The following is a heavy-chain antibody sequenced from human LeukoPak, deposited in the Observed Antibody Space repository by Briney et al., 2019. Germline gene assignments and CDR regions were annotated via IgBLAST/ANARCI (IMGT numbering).Heavy chain of an antibody. V-gene: IGHV3-23*01. CDR3: ARDNTIRGGNAFDI. J-gene: IGHJ3*02. CDR1: GFTFSSYA. CDR2: ISSSGGTT. D-gene: IGHD3-9*01. Sequence: GGSLRLSCAASGFTFSSYAMSWVRQAPGKGLEWVSSISSSGGTTYYADSVRGRFTISRDNSKNTLYLQMNSLRAEDTAVYYCARDNTIRGGNAFDIWGQGTMVTVSS.